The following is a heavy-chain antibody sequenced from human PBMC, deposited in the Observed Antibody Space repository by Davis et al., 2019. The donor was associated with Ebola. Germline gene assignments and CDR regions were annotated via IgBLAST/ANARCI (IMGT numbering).Heavy chain of an antibody. V-gene: IGHV3-7*01. CDR1: GFTFSSYW. CDR3: ATTVTTLYWFDP. J-gene: IGHJ5*02. Sequence: GESLKISCAASGFTFSSYWMSWVRQAPGKGLEWVANIKQDGSEKYYVDSVKGRFTISRDNAKNSLYLQMNSLRDEDTAVYYCATTVTTLYWFDPWGQGTLVTVSS. D-gene: IGHD4-17*01. CDR2: IKQDGSEK.